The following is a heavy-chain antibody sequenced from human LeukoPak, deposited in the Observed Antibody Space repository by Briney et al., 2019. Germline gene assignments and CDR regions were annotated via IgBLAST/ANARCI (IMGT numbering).Heavy chain of an antibody. CDR1: GYTFTSYA. J-gene: IGHJ4*02. CDR2: INAGNGNT. CDR3: ARDICGSTSCYADY. D-gene: IGHD2-2*01. V-gene: IGHV1-3*01. Sequence: GASVKVSCKASGYTFTSYAIHWVRQAPGQRPEWMGWINAGNGNTKYSQKFQGRVSITRDTSASTAYMEVSSLRSEDAAVYYCARDICGSTSCYADYWGQGTLVTVSS.